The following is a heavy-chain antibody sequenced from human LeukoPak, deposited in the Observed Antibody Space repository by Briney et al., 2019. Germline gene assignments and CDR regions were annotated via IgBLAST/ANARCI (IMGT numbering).Heavy chain of an antibody. J-gene: IGHJ5*02. CDR2: IYYSGTT. CDR3: ARQVHP. CDR1: GDSITSISSYY. Sequence: SETLSLTCTVTGDSITSISSYYWSWIRQPPGRGLEWIGLIYYSGTTNYNPSLKSRVTISLDPSKNQVSLKLTSVTAADTAVYYCARQVHPWGQGTLVTVSS. V-gene: IGHV4-59*08.